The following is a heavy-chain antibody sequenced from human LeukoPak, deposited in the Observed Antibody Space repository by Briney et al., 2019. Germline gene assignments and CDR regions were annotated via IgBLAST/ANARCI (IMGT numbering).Heavy chain of an antibody. CDR3: ARDSGWYPQFEFDY. CDR2: ISYDGSNK. D-gene: IGHD6-19*01. Sequence: GGSLRLSCAASGFTFSSYAMHWVRHAPGKGLERVADISYDGSNKYYADSVKGRFTISRDNSKNTLYLQMNSLRAEDTAVYYCARDSGWYPQFEFDYWGQGTLVTVSS. CDR1: GFTFSSYA. J-gene: IGHJ4*02. V-gene: IGHV3-30-3*01.